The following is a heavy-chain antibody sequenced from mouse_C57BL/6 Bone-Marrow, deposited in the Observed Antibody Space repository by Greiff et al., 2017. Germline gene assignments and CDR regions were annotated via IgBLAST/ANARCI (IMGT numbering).Heavy chain of an antibody. D-gene: IGHD1-1*01. V-gene: IGHV1-80*01. CDR2: IYPGDGDT. CDR3: ARGDGSSYDYFDY. J-gene: IGHJ2*01. CDR1: GYAFSSYW. Sequence: QVHVKQSGAELVKPGASVKISCKASGYAFSSYWMNWVKQRPGKGLEWIGQIYPGDGDTNYNGKFKGKATLTADKSSSTAYMQLSSLTSEDSAVYFCARGDGSSYDYFDYWGQGTTLTVSS.